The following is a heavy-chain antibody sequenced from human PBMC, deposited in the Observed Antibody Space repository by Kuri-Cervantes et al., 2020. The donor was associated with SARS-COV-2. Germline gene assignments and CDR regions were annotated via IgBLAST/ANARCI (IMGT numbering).Heavy chain of an antibody. D-gene: IGHD3-22*01. V-gene: IGHV3-48*01. CDR2: ISSSSSTI. CDR3: ARDSVRYYYDSSGYYPPRDYYYYGMDV. CDR1: GFTFSSYS. J-gene: IGHJ6*02. Sequence: GGSLRLSCAASGFTFSSYSMNWVRQAPGKGLEWVSYISSSSSTIYYADSVKGRFTISRDNAKNSLCLQMNSLRAEDTAVYYCARDSVRYYYDSSGYYPPRDYYYYGMDVWGQGTTVTVSS.